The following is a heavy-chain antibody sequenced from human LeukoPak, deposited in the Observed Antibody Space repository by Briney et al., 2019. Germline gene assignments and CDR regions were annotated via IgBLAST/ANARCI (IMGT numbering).Heavy chain of an antibody. CDR3: ARHSRDGYKFDY. Sequence: PSETLSLTCAVSGGSISSGGYSWSWIRQPPGKGLEWIGYIYYSGSTNSNPSLKSRVTISVDTSKNQFSLKLSSVTAADTAAYYCARHSRDGYKFDYWGQGTLVTVSS. V-gene: IGHV4-61*08. CDR1: GGSISSGGYS. D-gene: IGHD5-24*01. CDR2: IYYSGST. J-gene: IGHJ4*02.